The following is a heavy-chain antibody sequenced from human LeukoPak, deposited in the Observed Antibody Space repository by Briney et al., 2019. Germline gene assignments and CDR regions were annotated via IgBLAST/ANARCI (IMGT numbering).Heavy chain of an antibody. CDR3: ARDYNGDLDY. V-gene: IGHV3-33*01. CDR1: GFTFSSYG. J-gene: IGHJ4*02. D-gene: IGHD4-17*01. Sequence: GGSLRLSCAASGFTFSSYGMHWVRQAPGKGLEWVAVIWYDGSNKYYADSVRGRFTISRDNSKNTLYLQMNSLGAEDTAVYYCARDYNGDLDYWGQGTLVTVSS. CDR2: IWYDGSNK.